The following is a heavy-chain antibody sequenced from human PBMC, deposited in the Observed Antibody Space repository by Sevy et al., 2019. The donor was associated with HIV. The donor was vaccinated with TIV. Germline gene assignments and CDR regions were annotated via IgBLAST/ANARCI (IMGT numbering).Heavy chain of an antibody. D-gene: IGHD4-17*01. CDR2: IRSKAYGGTT. V-gene: IGHV3-49*03. J-gene: IGHJ6*02. CDR3: TRESRDYGSRASYYYYGMDV. Sequence: GGSLRLSCTASGFTFGDYAMSWFRQAPGKGLEWVGFIRSKAYGGTTEYAASVKGRFTISRDDSKSIAYLQMNSLKTEDTAVYYCTRESRDYGSRASYYYYGMDVWGQGTTVTVSS. CDR1: GFTFGDYA.